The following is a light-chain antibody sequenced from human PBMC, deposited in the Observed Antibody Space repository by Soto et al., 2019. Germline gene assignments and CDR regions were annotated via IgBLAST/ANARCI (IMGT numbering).Light chain of an antibody. V-gene: IGLV1-40*01. Sequence: QSVLTQPPSVSGAPGQRVTISCTGGSSNIGAGYDVHWYQQVPGTAPKLLIYGNSNRPSGVPDRFSGSKSGTSASLAITGLQAEDEADYYCQSYDNRLSGSVVFGGGTKVTVL. CDR1: SSNIGAGYD. J-gene: IGLJ2*01. CDR2: GNS. CDR3: QSYDNRLSGSVV.